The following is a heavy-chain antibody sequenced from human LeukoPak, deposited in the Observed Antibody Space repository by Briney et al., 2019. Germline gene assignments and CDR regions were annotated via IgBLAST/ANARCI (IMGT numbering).Heavy chain of an antibody. V-gene: IGHV4-4*07. CDR2: IYTSGSA. Sequence: SETLSLTCAVSGGSISSYYWTWIRQPAGKGLQWIGRIYTSGSADYNPSLKSRVTMSLDTSKNQISLKLYSVTAADTAVYYCARDYYGSGNYQHYWGQGTLVTVSS. J-gene: IGHJ4*02. D-gene: IGHD3-10*01. CDR1: GGSISSYY. CDR3: ARDYYGSGNYQHY.